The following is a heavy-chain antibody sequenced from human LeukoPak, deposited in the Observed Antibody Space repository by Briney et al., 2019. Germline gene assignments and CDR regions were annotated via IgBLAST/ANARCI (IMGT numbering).Heavy chain of an antibody. CDR3: ARAGYSYGWTFFDY. CDR1: GFTFSSYA. D-gene: IGHD5-18*01. CDR2: ISNYGSTI. V-gene: IGHV3-48*02. J-gene: IGHJ4*02. Sequence: GGSLRFSCAASGFTFSSYAMSWVRQAPGNGLEWVSYISNYGSTIYYADFVKGRFTISRDNAKNSLYLQMNSLRDEDTAVYYCARAGYSYGWTFFDYWGQGTLVTVSS.